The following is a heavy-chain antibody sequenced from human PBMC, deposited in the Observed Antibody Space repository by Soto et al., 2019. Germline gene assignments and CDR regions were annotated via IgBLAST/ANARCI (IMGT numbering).Heavy chain of an antibody. J-gene: IGHJ6*02. CDR2: IYPGDSDT. V-gene: IGHV5-51*01. Sequence: PGESLKISCKGSGYSFTSYWIGWVRQMPGKGLEWMGIIYPGDSDTRYSPSFQGQVTISADKSISTAYLQWSSLKASDTAMYYCARLRTSGFHLYYDMDVWGQGTTVTVSS. CDR3: ARLRTSGFHLYYDMDV. CDR1: GYSFTSYW. D-gene: IGHD6-25*01.